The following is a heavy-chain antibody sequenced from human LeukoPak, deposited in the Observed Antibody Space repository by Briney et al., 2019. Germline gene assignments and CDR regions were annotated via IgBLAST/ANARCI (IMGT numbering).Heavy chain of an antibody. Sequence: PSETLSLTCTVSGGSINSDSYYWGWIRQPPGKGLEWIGSIYYSGSTYYNPSLKSRVTISVDTSKNQFSLKLSSVTAADTAVYYCARDLRSDYYDSSGFLDYWGQGTLVTVSS. V-gene: IGHV4-39*07. CDR1: GGSINSDSYY. D-gene: IGHD3-22*01. J-gene: IGHJ4*02. CDR2: IYYSGST. CDR3: ARDLRSDYYDSSGFLDY.